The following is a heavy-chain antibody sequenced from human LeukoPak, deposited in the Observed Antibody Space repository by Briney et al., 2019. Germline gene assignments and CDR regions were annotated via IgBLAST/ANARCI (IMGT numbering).Heavy chain of an antibody. CDR3: ARDPASGGFDS. CDR2: LSDGGGNT. V-gene: IGHV3-23*01. J-gene: IGHJ4*02. D-gene: IGHD2-15*01. CDR1: GFTFGNYP. Sequence: GGSLRLLCTASGFTFGNYPMSWVRQAPGKGLEWVSALSDGGGNTFYADSVKGRFTISRDNSKNTLYLQMNSLRAEDTAVYYCARDPASGGFDSWGQGILVTVSS.